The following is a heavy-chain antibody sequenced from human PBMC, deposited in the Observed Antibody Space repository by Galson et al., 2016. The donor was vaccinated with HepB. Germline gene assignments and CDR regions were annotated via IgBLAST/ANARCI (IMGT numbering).Heavy chain of an antibody. CDR2: AHISGIN. CDR3: ARVGTTYYDILTGAGDAFDI. Sequence: SETLSLTCTVSGASISSHYWSWIRQSAGKGLEWIGRAHISGINNYNPSLEGRLSMSLDKIKNQCSLNLTFVTAADTAFYYCARVGTTYYDILTGAGDAFDIWGHGTMVTVSS. D-gene: IGHD3-9*01. CDR1: GASISSHY. V-gene: IGHV4-4*07. J-gene: IGHJ3*02.